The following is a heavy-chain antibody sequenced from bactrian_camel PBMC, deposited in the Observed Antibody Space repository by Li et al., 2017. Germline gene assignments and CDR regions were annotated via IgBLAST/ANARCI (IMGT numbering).Heavy chain of an antibody. CDR3: ATGQMLGGVEYNY. J-gene: IGHJ4*01. CDR1: GFTFSTYY. CDR2: ISGGGSLT. D-gene: IGHD1*01. V-gene: IGHV3S40*01. Sequence: VQLVESGGGLVQPGGSLKFSCVTSGFTFSTYYMSWVRQAPGKGLEWVSAISGGGSLTYYADSVKGRFTISRDNAKNTAYLQLDSLKTEDTAMYYCATGQMLGGVEYNYWGQGTQVTVS.